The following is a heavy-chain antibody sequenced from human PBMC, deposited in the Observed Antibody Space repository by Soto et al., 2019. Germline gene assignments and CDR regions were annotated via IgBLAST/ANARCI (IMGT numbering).Heavy chain of an antibody. CDR3: ARDPGILTPYDAFDI. D-gene: IGHD3-10*01. J-gene: IGHJ3*02. Sequence: ASVKVSCKASGYTFTSYGISWVRQAPGQGLEWMGWISAYNGNTNYAQKLQGRVTMTTDTSTSTAYMELRSLRSDDTAVYYCARDPGILTPYDAFDIWGQGTMVTVSS. CDR2: ISAYNGNT. V-gene: IGHV1-18*01. CDR1: GYTFTSYG.